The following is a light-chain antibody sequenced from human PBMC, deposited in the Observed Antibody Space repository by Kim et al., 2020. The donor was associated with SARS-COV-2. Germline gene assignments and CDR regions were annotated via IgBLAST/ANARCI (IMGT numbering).Light chain of an antibody. CDR2: AAS. CDR3: QKYNSAPPFT. V-gene: IGKV1-27*01. J-gene: IGKJ3*01. CDR1: QGFSYY. Sequence: SVGDRVTITCRASQGFSYYLAWYQQKPGKVPKLLIYAASALQSGVPSRFSGSGSGTDFTLTISRLQPEGVASYFCQKYNSAPPFTFGPRTKVDIK.